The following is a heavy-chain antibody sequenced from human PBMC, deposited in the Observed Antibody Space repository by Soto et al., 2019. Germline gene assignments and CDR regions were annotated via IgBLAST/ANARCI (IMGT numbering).Heavy chain of an antibody. CDR2: IYYNGVA. J-gene: IGHJ5*02. Sequence: SETLSLTCTVSGGSISRIGYYWGWVRQPPGKGLEWIGSIYYNGVAHYSPSLETRLTISVDTSKNHFSLKLNSVTAADAAIYYCARQYGYNYGHLVPWGQGTVVTVS. CDR1: GGSISRIGYY. CDR3: ARQYGYNYGHLVP. V-gene: IGHV4-39*01. D-gene: IGHD5-18*01.